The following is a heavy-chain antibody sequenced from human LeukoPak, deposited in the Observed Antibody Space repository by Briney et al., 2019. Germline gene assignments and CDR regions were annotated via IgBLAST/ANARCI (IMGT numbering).Heavy chain of an antibody. J-gene: IGHJ4*02. V-gene: IGHV4-38-2*02. Sequence: PSETLSLTCTVSGYSIRSGYFWGWIRQPPGKGLEWVGSMYYGGNPNYNPSLKSRVTISIDTSKNQVTLKLRAVTVADTAVYYCVRDDYNNCGDARGQGTLVTVSS. D-gene: IGHD4-11*01. CDR3: VRDDYNNCGDA. CDR2: MYYGGNP. CDR1: GYSIRSGYF.